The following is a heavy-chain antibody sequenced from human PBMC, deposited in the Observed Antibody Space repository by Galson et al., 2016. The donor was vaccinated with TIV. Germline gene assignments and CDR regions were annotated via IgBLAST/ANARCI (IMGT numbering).Heavy chain of an antibody. D-gene: IGHD6-19*01. J-gene: IGHJ4*02. Sequence: SLRLSCAASGFTFSSWHMDRVRQPPGKGLGWVSGITGSGGRTDYGVSVKGRFTISRDNSRSTLYLQMNSLRAEDTALYYCAKDAQWLPAAYFDYWGQGTLVTVSS. V-gene: IGHV3-23*01. CDR1: GFTFSSWH. CDR3: AKDAQWLPAAYFDY. CDR2: ITGSGGRT.